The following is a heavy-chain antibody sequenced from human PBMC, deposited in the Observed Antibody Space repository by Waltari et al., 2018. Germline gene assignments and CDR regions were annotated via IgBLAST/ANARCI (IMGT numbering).Heavy chain of an antibody. CDR2: IFSSGST. D-gene: IGHD1-20*01. V-gene: IGHV4-61*02. Sequence: QVQLQESGPGLVKPSETLSLSCSVSGASINSGIYYWTWIRQPAGKGLGWIGHIFSSGSTNYKSSLKSRVTISADTSKSHFSLNLRSVTAADTGLYYCARAEYNWNDAVTFDHWGQGTSVIVSS. CDR3: ARAEYNWNDAVTFDH. J-gene: IGHJ5*02. CDR1: GASINSGIYY.